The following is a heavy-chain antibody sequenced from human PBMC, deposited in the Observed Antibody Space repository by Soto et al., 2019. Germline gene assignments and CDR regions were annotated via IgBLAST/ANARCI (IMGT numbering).Heavy chain of an antibody. Sequence: SETLSLTCTVSGGSISSYYWSWIRQPPGKGLEWIGYIYYSGSTNYNPSLKSRVTISVVTSKNQFSLKLSSVTAADTAVYYCARDRGWFDPWGQGTLVTVSS. CDR2: IYYSGST. V-gene: IGHV4-59*01. CDR3: ARDRGWFDP. J-gene: IGHJ5*02. CDR1: GGSISSYY.